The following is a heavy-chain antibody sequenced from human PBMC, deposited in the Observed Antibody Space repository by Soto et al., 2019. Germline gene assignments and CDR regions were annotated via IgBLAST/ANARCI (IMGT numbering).Heavy chain of an antibody. V-gene: IGHV4-59*01. CDR2: IHYIWST. Sequence: QVQLQESGPGLVKPSETLSLTCSVSGGSLRSGFWGWFRQPPGQGLEWIGFIHYIWSTTYNPSLTSRLTISLDTSKNPFSLRLSPVTDAYTALYYCTVGGGWLTDYWGQGTLGSVSS. CDR1: GGSLRSGF. D-gene: IGHD5-12*01. CDR3: TVGGGWLTDY. J-gene: IGHJ4*02.